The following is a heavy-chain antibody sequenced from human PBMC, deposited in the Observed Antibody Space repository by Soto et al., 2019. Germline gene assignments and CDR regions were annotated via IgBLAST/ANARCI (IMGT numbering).Heavy chain of an antibody. CDR2: ISYDGSNK. J-gene: IGHJ6*02. Sequence: QVQLVESGGGVVQPGRSLRLSCAASGFIFSRYGMHWVRQAPGKGLEWVAVISYDGSNKYYAESVKGRFIISRDKSENTLYLQMNSLRAADTAVYYFAKDLGSGKPYYYYAMDVWGQGTTVTVSS. D-gene: IGHD3-10*01. CDR3: AKDLGSGKPYYYYAMDV. V-gene: IGHV3-30*18. CDR1: GFIFSRYG.